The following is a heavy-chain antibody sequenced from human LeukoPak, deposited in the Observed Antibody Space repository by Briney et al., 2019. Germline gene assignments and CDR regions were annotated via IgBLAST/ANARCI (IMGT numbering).Heavy chain of an antibody. Sequence: SETLSLTCTVSGGSISSYYWSWIRQPPGKGLEWIGYISSSGSTNYNPSLESRVTISGDTSKNQFSLKLTSATAADTALYYCARGRGYCSSTSCANFDYWGQGSLVTVSS. D-gene: IGHD2-2*01. CDR2: ISSSGST. CDR3: ARGRGYCSSTSCANFDY. V-gene: IGHV4-59*01. CDR1: GGSISSYY. J-gene: IGHJ4*02.